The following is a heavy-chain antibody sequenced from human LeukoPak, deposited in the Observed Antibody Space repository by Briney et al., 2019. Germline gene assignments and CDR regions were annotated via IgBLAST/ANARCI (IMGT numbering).Heavy chain of an antibody. J-gene: IGHJ4*02. D-gene: IGHD3-22*01. CDR1: GFTFSSYA. V-gene: IGHV3-30*01. Sequence: GGSLRLSWAASGFTFSSYAMHWVRQAPGKGLEWVAVISYDGSNKYYADSVKGRFTISRDNSKNTLYLQMNSLRAEDTAVYYCARDHFYDSSGYQTPDYWGQGTLVTVSS. CDR2: ISYDGSNK. CDR3: ARDHFYDSSGYQTPDY.